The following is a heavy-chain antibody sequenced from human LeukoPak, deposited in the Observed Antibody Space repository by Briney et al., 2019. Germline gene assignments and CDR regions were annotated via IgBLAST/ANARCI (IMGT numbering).Heavy chain of an antibody. CDR3: ARQAVVVVAATPEKKPDAFDI. CDR1: GFTFSDYY. J-gene: IGHJ3*02. D-gene: IGHD2-15*01. CDR2: IYYSGST. V-gene: IGHV4-59*08. Sequence: GSLRLSCAASGFTFSDYYMTWIRQPPGKGLEWIGYIYYSGSTNYNPSLKSRVTISVDTSKNQFSLKLSSVTAADTAVYYCARQAVVVVAATPEKKPDAFDIWGQGTMVTVSS.